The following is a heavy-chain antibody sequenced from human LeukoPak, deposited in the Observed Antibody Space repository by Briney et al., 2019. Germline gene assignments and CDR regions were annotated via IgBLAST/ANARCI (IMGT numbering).Heavy chain of an antibody. D-gene: IGHD6-19*01. CDR2: ISSNSNYR. J-gene: IGHJ4*02. CDR1: GFTFGDYY. V-gene: IGHV3-11*06. CDR3: ARGEAVAGTRVDY. Sequence: GGSLRLSCAASGFTFGDYYVSWIRQAPGKGLEWISYISSNSNYRYYTDSVKGRFTISRDNAKNSLYLQMNSLRAEDTAVYYCARGEAVAGTRVDYWGQGTLVTVSS.